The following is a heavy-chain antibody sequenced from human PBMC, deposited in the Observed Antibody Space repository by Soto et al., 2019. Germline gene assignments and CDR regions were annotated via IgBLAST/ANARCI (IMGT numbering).Heavy chain of an antibody. J-gene: IGHJ6*02. CDR2: IYYSGST. D-gene: IGHD3-10*01. V-gene: IGHV4-59*01. CDR3: ARVQIRGGGYGMDV. CDR1: GGSISIYY. Sequence: SETLSLTSTASGGSISIYYWSWIRQPPGKGLEWIGYIYYSGSTNYNPSLKSRVTISVDTSKNQFSLKLSSVTAADTAVYYCARVQIRGGGYGMDVWGQGTTVTVSS.